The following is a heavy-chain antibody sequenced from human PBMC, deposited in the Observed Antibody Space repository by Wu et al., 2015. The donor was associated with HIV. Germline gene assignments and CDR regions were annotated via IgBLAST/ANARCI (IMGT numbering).Heavy chain of an antibody. J-gene: IGHJ6*03. Sequence: QVQLQESGPGLVKPSATLSLTCTVSGGSISNHYWNWIRKSPGKGLEWIGYIYYANTNYSPSLKSRVTISVDTSKNEVSLKLRSLTAADTAVYYCARVGYVGAYYYYMDVWGKGTAVVVSS. V-gene: IGHV4-59*11. CDR2: IYYANT. CDR3: ARVGYVGAYYYYMDV. CDR1: GGSISNHY. D-gene: IGHD4-23*01.